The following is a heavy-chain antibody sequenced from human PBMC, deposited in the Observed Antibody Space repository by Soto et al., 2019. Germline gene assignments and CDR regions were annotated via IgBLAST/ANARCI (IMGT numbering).Heavy chain of an antibody. D-gene: IGHD2-15*01. V-gene: IGHV4-30-2*01. CDR1: GGSITSGGFS. CDR2: VHHNGNT. J-gene: IGHJ3*01. Sequence: QVQLKESGSGLVKPAQTLSLTCAVSGGSITSGGFSWSWSRQPPGKGLEWIGYVHHNGNTDYHPSLGSRVTISLDRSRNLSYLNLTSVTAADTATYYCAKECGGTCLDAFDVWGPGTTVIVSS. CDR3: AKECGGTCLDAFDV.